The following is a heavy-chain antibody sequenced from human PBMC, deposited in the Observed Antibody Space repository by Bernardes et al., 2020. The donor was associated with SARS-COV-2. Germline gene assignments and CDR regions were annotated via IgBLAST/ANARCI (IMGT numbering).Heavy chain of an antibody. D-gene: IGHD5-12*01. V-gene: IGHV4-59*01. Sequence: SETLSLTCTVSGGSISSDYWSWIRQPPGKGLEWIGYISYSGITNYNPSLKSRVTISSDTSKNQFSLKLSSVTAADTAVYYCASAGRDGYNQRGFGYWGQGTLVTVSS. J-gene: IGHJ4*02. CDR1: GGSISSDY. CDR3: ASAGRDGYNQRGFGY. CDR2: ISYSGIT.